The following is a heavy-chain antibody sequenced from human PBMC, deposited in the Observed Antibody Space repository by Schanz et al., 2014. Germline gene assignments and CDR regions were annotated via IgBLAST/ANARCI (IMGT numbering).Heavy chain of an antibody. CDR2: ISGSSRTI. V-gene: IGHV3-48*01. CDR3: ARGLIAAAGGAFDY. J-gene: IGHJ4*02. CDR1: GFTFSSYA. D-gene: IGHD6-13*01. Sequence: EVQLLESGGGLVQPGGSLRLSCAASGFTFSSYAMSWVRQAPGKGLEWISYISGSSRTIYYADSMKGRFTISRDNAKNSLFLQMNSLRAGDAAVYYCARGLIAAAGGAFDYWGQGTLVAVSA.